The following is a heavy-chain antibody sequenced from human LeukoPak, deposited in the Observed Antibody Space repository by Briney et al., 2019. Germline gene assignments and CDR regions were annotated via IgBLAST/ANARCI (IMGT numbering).Heavy chain of an antibody. CDR2: IYYSGST. V-gene: IGHV4-39*07. CDR1: GGSISNSSYY. D-gene: IGHD3-10*01. Sequence: SETLSLTCTVSGGSISNSSYYWGWIRQPPGKGLEWIGSIYYSGSTYYNPSLKSRVTISVDTSKNQFSLKLSSVTAADTAVYYCARRIRRQGSVSFDYWGQGTLVTVSS. CDR3: ARRIRRQGSVSFDY. J-gene: IGHJ4*02.